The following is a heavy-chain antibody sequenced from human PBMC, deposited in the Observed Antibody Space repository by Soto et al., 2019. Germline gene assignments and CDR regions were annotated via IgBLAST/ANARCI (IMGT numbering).Heavy chain of an antibody. Sequence: GGSLRLSCAASGFTFSSYSMNWVRQAPGKGLEWVSSISSSSSYIYSADSVKGRFTISRDNAKNSLYLQMNSLRAEDTAVYYCARDNTLGGWFDPWGQGTLVTVSS. CDR2: ISSSSSYI. D-gene: IGHD3-16*01. J-gene: IGHJ5*02. CDR3: ARDNTLGGWFDP. V-gene: IGHV3-21*01. CDR1: GFTFSSYS.